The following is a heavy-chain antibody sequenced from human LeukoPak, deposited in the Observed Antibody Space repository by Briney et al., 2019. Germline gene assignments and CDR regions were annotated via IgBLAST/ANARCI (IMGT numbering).Heavy chain of an antibody. CDR3: ARADPKAGFSSSWHTRFDP. D-gene: IGHD6-13*01. Sequence: SETLSLTCAVSGGSISSGGYSWSWIRQPPGKGLEWIGYIYYSGSTNYNPSLKSRVTISVDTSKNQFSLKLSSVTAADTAVYYCARADPKAGFSSSWHTRFDPWGQGTLVTVSS. CDR2: IYYSGST. J-gene: IGHJ5*02. CDR1: GGSISSGGYS. V-gene: IGHV4-61*08.